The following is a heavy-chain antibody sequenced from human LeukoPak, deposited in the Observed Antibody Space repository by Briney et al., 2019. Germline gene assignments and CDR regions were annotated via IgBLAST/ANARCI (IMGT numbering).Heavy chain of an antibody. D-gene: IGHD4-23*01. Sequence: GGSLRLSCAASGFTFSSYAMHWVRQAPGKGLEWVAVISYDGSNKYYADSVKGRFTISRDNSKNTLYLQMNSLRAEDTAVYYCARDLGYGGNAPSYYCGMDVWGQGTTVTVSS. CDR2: ISYDGSNK. V-gene: IGHV3-30-3*01. J-gene: IGHJ6*02. CDR1: GFTFSSYA. CDR3: ARDLGYGGNAPSYYCGMDV.